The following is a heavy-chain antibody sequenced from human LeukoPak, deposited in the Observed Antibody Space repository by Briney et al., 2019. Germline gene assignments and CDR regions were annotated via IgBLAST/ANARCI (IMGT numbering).Heavy chain of an antibody. D-gene: IGHD3-10*01. J-gene: IGHJ6*03. Sequence: ASGKVSCKASGYTFTSYGISWVRQAPGQGLEGMGWISAYNGNTNYAQKLQGRVTITTDESTSTAYMELSSLRSEDTAVYYCARGRITMVRGSHYYYMDVWGKGTTVTVSS. CDR3: ARGRITMVRGSHYYYMDV. CDR2: ISAYNGNT. CDR1: GYTFTSYG. V-gene: IGHV1-18*01.